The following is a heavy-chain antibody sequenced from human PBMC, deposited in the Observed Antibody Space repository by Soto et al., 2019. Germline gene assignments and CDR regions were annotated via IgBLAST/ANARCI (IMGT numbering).Heavy chain of an antibody. V-gene: IGHV6-1*01. D-gene: IGHD2-15*01. J-gene: IGHJ4*02. CDR2: TYYRSKGYN. CDR1: GDSVFSTSAA. CDR3: AREAPPYCTGGSCYSGYFDY. Sequence: QVQLQQSGPGLVKPSQTLSLTCAISGDSVFSTSAAWNWIRQSPSRGLEWLGRTYYRSKGYNDYAISVKSRIIINPDTSENQVSLQLNSVTPGDTAVYYCAREAPPYCTGGSCYSGYFDYWGQGTLVTVSS.